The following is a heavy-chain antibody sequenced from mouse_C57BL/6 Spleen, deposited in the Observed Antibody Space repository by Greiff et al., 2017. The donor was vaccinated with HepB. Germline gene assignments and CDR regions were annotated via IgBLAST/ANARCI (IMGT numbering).Heavy chain of an antibody. J-gene: IGHJ1*03. CDR2: INPGSGGT. D-gene: IGHD2-5*01. Sequence: QVQLQQSGAELVRPGTSVKVSCKASGYAFTNYLIEWVKQRPGQGLEWIGVINPGSGGTNYNEKFKGKATLTADKSSSTAYMQLSSLTSEDSAVYFCARSDSNYVSYWYFDVWGTGTTVTVSS. V-gene: IGHV1-54*01. CDR3: ARSDSNYVSYWYFDV. CDR1: GYAFTNYL.